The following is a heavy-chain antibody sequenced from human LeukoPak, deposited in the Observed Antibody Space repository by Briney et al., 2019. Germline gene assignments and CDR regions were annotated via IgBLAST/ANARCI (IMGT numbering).Heavy chain of an antibody. CDR1: GFTFSSYA. CDR2: ISYDGSNK. CDR3: ARPFYCSSTSCYDAFDI. V-gene: IGHV3-30-3*01. D-gene: IGHD2-2*01. Sequence: QTGGSLRLSCAASGFTFSSYAMHWVRQAPGKGLEWVAVISYDGSNKYYADSVKGRFTISRDNSKNTLYLQMNSLRAEDTAVYYCARPFYCSSTSCYDAFDIWGQGTMVTVSS. J-gene: IGHJ3*02.